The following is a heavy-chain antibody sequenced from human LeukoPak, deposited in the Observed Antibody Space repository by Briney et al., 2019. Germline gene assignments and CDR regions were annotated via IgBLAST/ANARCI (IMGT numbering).Heavy chain of an antibody. D-gene: IGHD5-18*01. CDR3: ATGGGYSFDY. J-gene: IGHJ4*02. CDR1: GYTFTGYY. CDR2: INPNTGGT. Sequence: ASVKVSCKASGYTFTGYYLHWVRQAPGQGLECMGWINPNTGGTNYAQKFQGRVTMTRDTSISTAYMELSRLRSDDTAVYFCATGGGYSFDYWGQGTLVTVSP. V-gene: IGHV1-2*02.